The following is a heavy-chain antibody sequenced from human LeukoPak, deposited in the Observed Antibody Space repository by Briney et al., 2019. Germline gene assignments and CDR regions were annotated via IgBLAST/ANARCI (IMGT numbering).Heavy chain of an antibody. V-gene: IGHV4-59*01. J-gene: IGHJ6*03. CDR3: TGGYYYGSGLYYYMDV. D-gene: IGHD3-10*01. CDR2: IYYSGST. Sequence: SETLSLTCTVSGGSISSYYWSWIRQPPGKGLEWIGYIYYSGSTNYNPSLKSRATISVDTSKNQFSLKLSSVTAADTAVYYCTGGYYYGSGLYYYMDVWGKGTTVTISS. CDR1: GGSISSYY.